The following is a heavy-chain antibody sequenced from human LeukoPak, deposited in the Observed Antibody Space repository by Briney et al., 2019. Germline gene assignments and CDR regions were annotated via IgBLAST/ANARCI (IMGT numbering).Heavy chain of an antibody. D-gene: IGHD2-15*01. CDR3: ASSVVVAALFAD. CDR1: GGSISSYY. V-gene: IGHV4-59*12. CDR2: IYYSGST. J-gene: IGHJ4*02. Sequence: SETLSLTCTVSGGSISSYYWSWIRQPPGKGLEWIGYIYYSGSTYYNPSLKSRVTISVDTSKNQFSLKLSSVTAADTAVYYCASSVVVAALFADWGQGTLVTVSS.